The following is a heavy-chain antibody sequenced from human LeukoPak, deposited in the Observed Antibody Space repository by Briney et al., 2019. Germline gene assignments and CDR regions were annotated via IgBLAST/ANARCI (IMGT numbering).Heavy chain of an antibody. J-gene: IGHJ4*02. CDR1: GGSIGSYY. Sequence: SETLSLTCTVSGGSIGSYYWSWIRQPPGKGLEWIGYIYYSGSTNYNPSLKSRVTISVDTSKNQFSLKLSSVTAADMAVYYCARDRAYGAYTDYFDYWGQGTLVTVSS. CDR3: ARDRAYGAYTDYFDY. V-gene: IGHV4-59*12. D-gene: IGHD4-17*01. CDR2: IYYSGST.